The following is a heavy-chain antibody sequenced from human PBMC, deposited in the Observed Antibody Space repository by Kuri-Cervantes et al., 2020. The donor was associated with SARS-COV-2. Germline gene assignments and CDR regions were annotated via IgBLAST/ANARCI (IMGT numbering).Heavy chain of an antibody. CDR3: ASEALHSSGWYNDAFDI. J-gene: IGHJ3*02. CDR2: IRYDGSNK. CDR1: GFTFSSYG. V-gene: IGHV3-30*02. Sequence: GGSLRLSCAASGFTFSSYGVHWVRQAPGKGLEWVAFIRYDGSNKYYADSVKGRFTISRDNSKNTLYLQMNSLRAEDTAVYYCASEALHSSGWYNDAFDIWGQGTMVTVSS. D-gene: IGHD6-19*01.